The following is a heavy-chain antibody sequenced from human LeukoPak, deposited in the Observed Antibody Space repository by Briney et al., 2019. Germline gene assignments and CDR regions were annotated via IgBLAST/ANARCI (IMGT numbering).Heavy chain of an antibody. D-gene: IGHD2-2*01. CDR2: IYYSGST. V-gene: IGHV4-59*01. CDR3: ARQVPATIVDAFDI. CDR1: GGSMSPYH. Sequence: SETLSLTCTVSGGSMSPYHWGWIRQPPGKGLEWTGYIYYSGSTNYNPSLNSRVTISVDTSKNQFSLKLSSVTAADTAVYYCARQVPATIVDAFDIWGQGTMVTVSS. J-gene: IGHJ3*02.